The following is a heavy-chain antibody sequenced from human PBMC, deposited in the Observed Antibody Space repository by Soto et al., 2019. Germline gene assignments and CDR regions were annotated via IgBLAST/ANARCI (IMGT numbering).Heavy chain of an antibody. V-gene: IGHV1-2*04. CDR1: GYTFTGYY. J-gene: IGHJ6*02. Sequence: AAVKVSCKASGYTFTGYYMHWVRQAPGQGLEWMGWINPNSGGTNYAQKFQGWVTMTRDTSISTAYMELSRLRSDDTAVYYCARGRGLSSQFFYYYYGMDVWGQGTKVTVPS. CDR2: INPNSGGT. D-gene: IGHD6-13*01. CDR3: ARGRGLSSQFFYYYYGMDV.